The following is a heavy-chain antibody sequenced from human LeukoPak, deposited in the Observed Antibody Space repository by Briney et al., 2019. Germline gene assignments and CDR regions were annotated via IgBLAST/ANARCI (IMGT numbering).Heavy chain of an antibody. J-gene: IGHJ4*02. CDR2: FDPGSGEI. Sequence: ASVKVSCKVSGYSITELSTHWVRQAPGKGLEWMGGFDPGSGEIIYEQKFQDRVAMTEDTSTDTGYMELSSLRSEDTALYYCATGTHYDLLPFWGQGTLVTVSS. V-gene: IGHV1-24*01. CDR1: GYSITELS. D-gene: IGHD3-9*01. CDR3: ATGTHYDLLPF.